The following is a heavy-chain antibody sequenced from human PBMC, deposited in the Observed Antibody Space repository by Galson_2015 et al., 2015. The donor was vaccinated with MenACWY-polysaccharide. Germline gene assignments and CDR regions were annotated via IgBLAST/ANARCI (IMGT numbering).Heavy chain of an antibody. V-gene: IGHV1-2*06. Sequence: SVKVSCKASGYSFTDYYLHWVRQAPGQGLEWMGQINPESGGTSYAQKFQGRVTMTRGTSISTIYMELHRLKSDDTAIFYCVKVRRESVRAGSSMSDYWGQGTLATVSS. CDR3: VKVRRESVRAGSSMSDY. CDR2: INPESGGT. CDR1: GYSFTDYY. D-gene: IGHD3-10*02. J-gene: IGHJ4*02.